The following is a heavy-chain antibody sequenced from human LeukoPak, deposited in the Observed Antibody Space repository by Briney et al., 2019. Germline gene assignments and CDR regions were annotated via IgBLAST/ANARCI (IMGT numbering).Heavy chain of an antibody. CDR3: ARVRYPGVFDY. CDR1: GFTFSSSV. D-gene: IGHD7-27*01. V-gene: IGHV3-33*01. J-gene: IGHJ4*02. CDR2: IWYDGSNE. Sequence: GGSLRLSCAASGFTFSSSVMHWVRQAPGKGLEWVAVIWYDGSNENYADSVKGRFTISRDNSENTLYLQMNSLRVEDTAVYYCARVRYPGVFDYWGQGTRVSVSS.